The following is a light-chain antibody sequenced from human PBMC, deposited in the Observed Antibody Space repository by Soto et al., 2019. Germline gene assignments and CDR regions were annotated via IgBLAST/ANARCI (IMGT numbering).Light chain of an antibody. CDR2: WAS. CDR1: QSILSSSNNKNS. V-gene: IGKV4-1*01. CDR3: HQYYSSVVT. Sequence: DIVMTQSPDSLAVSLGERATINCKSSQSILSSSNNKNSLAWFQQQPGQPPKLLIYWASTRESGVPDRFSGSGSGTDFTLTIRSLQAEDVAVYYCHQYYSSVVTFGQGTRLEIK. J-gene: IGKJ5*01.